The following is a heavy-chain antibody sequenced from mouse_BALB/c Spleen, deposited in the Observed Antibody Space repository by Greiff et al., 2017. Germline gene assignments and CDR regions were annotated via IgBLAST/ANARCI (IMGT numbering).Heavy chain of an antibody. CDR2: IDPANGNT. J-gene: IGHJ4*01. CDR1: GFNIKDTY. V-gene: IGHV14-3*02. CDR3: AFGYDGAMDY. Sequence: DVHLVESGAELVKPGASVKLSCTASGFNIKDTYMHWVKQRPEQGLEWIGRIDPANGNTKYDPKFQGKATITADTSSNTAYLQLSSLTSEDTAVYYCAFGYDGAMDYWGQGTSVTVSS. D-gene: IGHD2-2*01.